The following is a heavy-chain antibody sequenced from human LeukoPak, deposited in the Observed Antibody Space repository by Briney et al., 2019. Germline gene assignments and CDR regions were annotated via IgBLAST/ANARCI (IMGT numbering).Heavy chain of an antibody. CDR1: GFTFSKYW. V-gene: IGHV3-74*01. D-gene: IGHD6-19*01. J-gene: IGHJ4*02. CDR2: INTDGTVT. Sequence: PGGSLRLSCAASGFTFSKYWMLWVRQAPGQGLESVSRINTDGTVTTYADSVKGRFTVSRDNADNTMFLQMNSVRDEDTAAYYCATKQWLAPPPDSWGQGTPVTVSS. CDR3: ATKQWLAPPPDS.